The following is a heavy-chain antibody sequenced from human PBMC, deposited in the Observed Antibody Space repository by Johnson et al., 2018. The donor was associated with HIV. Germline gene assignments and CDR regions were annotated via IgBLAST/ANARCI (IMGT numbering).Heavy chain of an antibody. V-gene: IGHV3-15*01. CDR2: IKSKTDGGTT. CDR1: GFTFSNAW. J-gene: IGHJ3*02. D-gene: IGHD3-10*01. Sequence: EQLVESGGGLVQPGGSLRLSCAASGFTFSNAWMSWVRQAPGKGLEWVGRIKSKTDGGTTDYAAPVKGRFTISRDDSKNTLYLQMNSLRAEDTAVYYCAKCGDADAFDIWGQGTMVTVSS. CDR3: AKCGDADAFDI.